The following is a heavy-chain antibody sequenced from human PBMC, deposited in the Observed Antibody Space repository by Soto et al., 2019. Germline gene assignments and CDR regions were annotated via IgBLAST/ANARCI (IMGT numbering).Heavy chain of an antibody. CDR3: ATVFRSYNFNY. Sequence: QVELVESGGGLVKPGGSLRLSCAASGLSFSDYYMSWIRQAPGKGLEWIAYITSSSITIYYADSVKGRFTISRNDAKNSLYLQLDSLRAEDTAVYYCATVFRSYNFNYWGQGTLVTVSS. J-gene: IGHJ4*02. CDR2: ITSSSITI. D-gene: IGHD3-10*02. V-gene: IGHV3-11*01. CDR1: GLSFSDYY.